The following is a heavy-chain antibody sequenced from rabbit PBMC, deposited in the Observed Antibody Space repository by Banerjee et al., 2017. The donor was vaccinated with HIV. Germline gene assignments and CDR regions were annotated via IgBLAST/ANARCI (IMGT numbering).Heavy chain of an antibody. D-gene: IGHD5-1*01. Sequence: QSLEESGGDLVKPGASLTLTCTASGFDFSSNAMCWVRQAPGKGLEWIACIYPSGSTYYASWAKGRFTNSKTSSTTVTLQMTALTAADTATYFCARDYVSDSAVIFNLWGPGTLVTVS. J-gene: IGHJ4*01. CDR2: IYPSGST. V-gene: IGHV1S40*01. CDR3: ARDYVSDSAVIFNL. CDR1: GFDFSSNA.